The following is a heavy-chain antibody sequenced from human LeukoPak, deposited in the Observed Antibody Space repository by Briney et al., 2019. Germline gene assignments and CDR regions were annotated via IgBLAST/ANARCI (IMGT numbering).Heavy chain of an antibody. D-gene: IGHD1-7*01. CDR1: GFSFSSHG. V-gene: IGHV3-30*02. Sequence: GGSLRLSCAASGFSFSSHGMHWVRQAPGKGLEWVAFIRYDGSKKYYADSVKGRFTISRDNSKNTLYLQMNSLRAEDTAVYYCAKDSGLYEGTTFDYWGQGTLVTVSS. CDR3: AKDSGLYEGTTFDY. J-gene: IGHJ4*02. CDR2: IRYDGSKK.